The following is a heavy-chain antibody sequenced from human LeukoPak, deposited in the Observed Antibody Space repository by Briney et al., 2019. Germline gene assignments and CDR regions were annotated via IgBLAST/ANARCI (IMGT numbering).Heavy chain of an antibody. CDR2: INPNSGGT. CDR3: ARESYQYYDFWSPYYYYMDV. CDR1: GYTFTGYY. Sequence: ASVKVSCKAPGYTFTGYYMHWVRQAPGQGLEWMGWINPNSGGTNYAQKFQGRVTMTRDTSISTAYMELSRLRSDDTAVYYCARESYQYYDFWSPYYYYMDVWGKGTTVTVSS. V-gene: IGHV1-2*02. D-gene: IGHD3-3*01. J-gene: IGHJ6*03.